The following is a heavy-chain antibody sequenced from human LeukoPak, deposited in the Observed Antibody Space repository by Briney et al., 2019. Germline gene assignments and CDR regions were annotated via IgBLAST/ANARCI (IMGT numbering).Heavy chain of an antibody. D-gene: IGHD6-6*01. CDR3: AKDPSDSSSY. CDR1: GFTFSSYA. Sequence: SGGSLRLSCAVSGFTFSSYAMSWVRQAPGKRREWVSSISGSGDSTYYAGSVKGRFTISRDNSKNTLYLQMNSLGAEDTAVYYCAKDPSDSSSYWGQGTLVTVSS. J-gene: IGHJ4*02. V-gene: IGHV3-23*01. CDR2: ISGSGDST.